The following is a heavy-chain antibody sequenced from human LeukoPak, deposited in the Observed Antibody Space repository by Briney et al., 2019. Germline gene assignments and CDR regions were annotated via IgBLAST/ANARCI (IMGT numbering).Heavy chain of an antibody. J-gene: IGHJ4*02. CDR1: GYSIISGYY. CDR2: IFCSGTT. Sequence: ETLSLTCTVSGYSIISGYYWGWIRQPPGKGLEWIGSIFCSGTTYYNPSLRGRVTVSIDTSRNQFSLKLTSVTAADTAVYYCASTWFGDLWGYFDYWGQGSLVTVSS. CDR3: ASTWFGDLWGYFDY. V-gene: IGHV4-38-2*02. D-gene: IGHD3-10*01.